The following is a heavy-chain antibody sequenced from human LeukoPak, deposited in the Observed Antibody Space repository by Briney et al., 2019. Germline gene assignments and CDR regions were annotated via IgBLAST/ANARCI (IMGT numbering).Heavy chain of an antibody. CDR2: IYSSGST. J-gene: IGHJ3*02. CDR3: ARETQKITMIVVADAFDI. V-gene: IGHV4-39*07. Sequence: SETLSLTCSVSGASISSGSNYWGWIRQPPGKTLEWIGSIYSSGSTYYNSSLQSRVIIIIDTPKNHFSLTLSSVTAADTAVYYCARETQKITMIVVADAFDIWGQGTMVTVSS. CDR1: GASISSGSNY. D-gene: IGHD3-22*01.